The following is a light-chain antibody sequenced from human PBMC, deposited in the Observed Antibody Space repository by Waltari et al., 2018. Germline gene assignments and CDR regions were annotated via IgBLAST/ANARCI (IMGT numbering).Light chain of an antibody. CDR2: DVS. Sequence: QSVVTQPDFVSGSPGQSITISCTVPPTDIKPYNLVSWYQKYPGKAPRLIIYDVSARPSGISSRFSGSKSGNTASLTISGLQAEDEADYYCSSFASTTTVFGGGTKVTVL. CDR3: SSFASTTTV. CDR1: PTDIKPYNL. J-gene: IGLJ3*02. V-gene: IGLV2-14*03.